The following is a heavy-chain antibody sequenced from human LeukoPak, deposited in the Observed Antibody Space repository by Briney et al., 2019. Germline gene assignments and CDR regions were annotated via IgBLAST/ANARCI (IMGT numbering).Heavy chain of an antibody. D-gene: IGHD4-17*01. CDR2: ISVHNGNT. V-gene: IGHV1-18*01. Sequence: ASVKVSCKASGYTFTNYGISWVRQAPGQGLEWMGWISVHNGNTNYAQNLQGRVTMTTDTSTSTAYMELRGLRSDDTAVYFCARRSMTTALSHFDYWGQGTLVTVSS. J-gene: IGHJ4*02. CDR3: ARRSMTTALSHFDY. CDR1: GYTFTNYG.